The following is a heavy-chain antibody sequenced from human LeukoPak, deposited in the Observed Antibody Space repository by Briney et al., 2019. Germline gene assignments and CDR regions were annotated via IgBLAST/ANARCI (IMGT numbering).Heavy chain of an antibody. CDR1: GGSISSYY. J-gene: IGHJ3*02. V-gene: IGHV4-59*01. CDR2: IYYSGST. Sequence: SETLSLTCTVSGGSISSYYWSWIRQPPGKGLEWIGYIYYSGSTNYNPSLKSRITISVDTSKNQFSLKLSSVTAADTAVYYCARGRVTRFDIWGQGTMVTVSS. CDR3: ARGRVTRFDI. D-gene: IGHD4-11*01.